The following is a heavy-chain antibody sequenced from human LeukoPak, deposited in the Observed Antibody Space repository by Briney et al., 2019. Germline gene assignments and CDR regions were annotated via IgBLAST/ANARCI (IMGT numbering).Heavy chain of an antibody. Sequence: GGSLRLSCAASGFTFSSYAMSWVRQAPGKGLEWVSVISGSGGSTYYADSVKGRFTISRDNSKNTLYLQMNRLTAEDTAVFYGAKGHRSSTSYNYFDYWGQGTLVTVSS. CDR3: AKGHRSSTSYNYFDY. V-gene: IGHV3-23*01. D-gene: IGHD2-2*01. CDR2: ISGSGGST. J-gene: IGHJ4*02. CDR1: GFTFSSYA.